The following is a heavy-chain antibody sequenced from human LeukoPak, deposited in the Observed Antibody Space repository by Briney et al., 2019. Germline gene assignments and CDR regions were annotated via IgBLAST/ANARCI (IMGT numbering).Heavy chain of an antibody. J-gene: IGHJ2*01. CDR2: IYTSGKT. Sequence: PSETLSLTCAVSGGSISSFYWSWIRQPPGKGLEWIGYIYTSGKTNYNPSLKSRVTISVDTSKSQFSLKLSSVTAADTDVYYCARSKEDDWCFDLWGRGNLVTVSS. CDR1: GGSISSFY. V-gene: IGHV4-4*09. CDR3: ARSKEDDWCFDL.